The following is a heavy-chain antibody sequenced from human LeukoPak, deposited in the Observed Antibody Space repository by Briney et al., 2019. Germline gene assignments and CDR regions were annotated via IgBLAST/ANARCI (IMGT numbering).Heavy chain of an antibody. Sequence: PGGSLRLSCAASGFTFSSYSMNWVRQAPGKGLEWVSSISSSSSYIYYADSVKGRFTISRDNAKNSLYLQMNSLRAEDTAVYYCARDRRRIVVVPANRGAAFDIWGQRTMVTVSS. V-gene: IGHV3-21*01. CDR3: ARDRRRIVVVPANRGAAFDI. CDR2: ISSSSSYI. CDR1: GFTFSSYS. D-gene: IGHD2-2*01. J-gene: IGHJ3*02.